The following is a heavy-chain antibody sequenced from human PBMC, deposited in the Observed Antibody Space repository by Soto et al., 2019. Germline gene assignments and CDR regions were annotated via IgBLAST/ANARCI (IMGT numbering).Heavy chain of an antibody. CDR1: GYTFTGYY. V-gene: IGHV1-46*01. D-gene: IGHD3-9*01. Sequence: ASVKVSCKASGYTFTGYYMHWVRQAPGQGLEWMGIINPSGGSTSYAQKFQGRVTMTRDTSTSTVYMELSSLRSEDTAVYYCARDRGYSTDWFYYYGMDVWGQGTTVTVSS. J-gene: IGHJ6*02. CDR3: ARDRGYSTDWFYYYGMDV. CDR2: INPSGGST.